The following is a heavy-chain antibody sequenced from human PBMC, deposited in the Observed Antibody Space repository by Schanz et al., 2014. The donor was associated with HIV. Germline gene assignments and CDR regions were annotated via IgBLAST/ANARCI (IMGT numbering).Heavy chain of an antibody. CDR1: GGSFSGYY. CDR2: INHSGSV. CDR3: ARGIRRGCSSPSCNTGWFDP. V-gene: IGHV4-34*02. D-gene: IGHD2-2*02. Sequence: QVQLQQWGAGLLRPSETLSLTCAVYGGSFSGYYWTWIRQPRGMGLEWIGEINHSGSVNYNPSLKSRVTISVDTPKNRFSLKLDSVTAADTAVYYCARGIRRGCSSPSCNTGWFDPWGQGTLVTVSS. J-gene: IGHJ5*02.